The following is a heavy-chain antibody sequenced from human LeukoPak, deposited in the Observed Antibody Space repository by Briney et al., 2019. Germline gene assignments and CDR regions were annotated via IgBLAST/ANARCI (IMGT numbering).Heavy chain of an antibody. Sequence: SETLSLTCTVSGGTIRSYYWSWIRQPPGKGLEWIGYVFYTGLTNYNPSLESRVTISVDTSKNQFSLKLSSLTAADTAVYFCARDTSSLWYFDLWGRGTLVIVSS. CDR3: ARDTSSLWYFDL. CDR2: VFYTGLT. J-gene: IGHJ2*01. D-gene: IGHD3-16*01. CDR1: GGTIRSYY. V-gene: IGHV4-59*01.